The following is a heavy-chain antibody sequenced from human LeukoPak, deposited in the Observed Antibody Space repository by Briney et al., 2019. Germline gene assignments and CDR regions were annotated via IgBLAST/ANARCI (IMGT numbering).Heavy chain of an antibody. D-gene: IGHD1-26*01. Sequence: GGSLRLSCAASDFSFSDYIMNWVRQAPGKGLEWVSSISSSSDYIYYADSVKGRFTISRDNAKESLYLQMNSLRAEDTAVYYCAKASWVPGRGIGAFDIWGQGTMVTVSS. CDR3: AKASWVPGRGIGAFDI. V-gene: IGHV3-21*01. CDR1: DFSFSDYI. CDR2: ISSSSDYI. J-gene: IGHJ3*02.